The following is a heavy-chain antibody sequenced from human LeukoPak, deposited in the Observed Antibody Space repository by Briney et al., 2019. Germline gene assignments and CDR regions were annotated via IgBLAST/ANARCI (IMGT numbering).Heavy chain of an antibody. J-gene: IGHJ4*02. CDR2: INPNSDRT. D-gene: IGHD6-13*01. CDR3: ARGRSGLAAAGTYDY. Sequence: WASVKVSCKASGYTFTSSDINWVRQAAGQGLEWMGWINPNSDRTGYAQKFQGRVTMTANTSISTAYMELSSLRFDDTAVYYCARGRSGLAAAGTYDYWGQGTLITVSS. V-gene: IGHV1-8*01. CDR1: GYTFTSSD.